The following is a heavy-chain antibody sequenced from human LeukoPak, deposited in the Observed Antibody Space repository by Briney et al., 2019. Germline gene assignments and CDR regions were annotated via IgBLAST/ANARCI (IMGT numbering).Heavy chain of an antibody. CDR1: GFPLSSHS. CDR2: INIDSSTV. CDR3: STAKFDN. Sequence: PGGSLTLSCAASGFPLSSHSINCARQAPGKGLEWVSYINIDSSTVNYADSVKGRFTISRDNAKNSLYLQMNSLRAEDTAVYYCSTAKFDNGGQGTLVTVSA. J-gene: IGHJ5*02. V-gene: IGHV3-48*01.